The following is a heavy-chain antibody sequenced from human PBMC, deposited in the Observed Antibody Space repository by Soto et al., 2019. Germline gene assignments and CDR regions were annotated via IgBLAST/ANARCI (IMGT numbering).Heavy chain of an antibody. D-gene: IGHD3-10*02. CDR3: ARDVRAAPGDWYFDL. Sequence: GGSLRLSCAASGFTVSSNYMSWVRQAPGKGLEWVSVIYSGGSTYYADSVKGRFTISRDNSKNTLYLQMNSLRAEDTAVYYCARDVRAAPGDWYFDLWGRGTLVTVSS. CDR1: GFTVSSNY. J-gene: IGHJ2*01. V-gene: IGHV3-66*02. CDR2: IYSGGST.